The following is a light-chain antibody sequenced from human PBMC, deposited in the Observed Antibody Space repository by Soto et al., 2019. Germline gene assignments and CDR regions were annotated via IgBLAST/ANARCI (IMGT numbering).Light chain of an antibody. Sequence: QSALTQPASVSGSPGQAITISRNGTSSDVGGYSYVSWYQQHPGKAPKLMISDVSNRPSGVSYRFSGFKSGNTASLTISGLQAEDEADYYCASYTSSSTYVFGSGTKAPS. CDR1: SSDVGGYSY. V-gene: IGLV2-14*03. CDR2: DVS. CDR3: ASYTSSSTYV. J-gene: IGLJ1*01.